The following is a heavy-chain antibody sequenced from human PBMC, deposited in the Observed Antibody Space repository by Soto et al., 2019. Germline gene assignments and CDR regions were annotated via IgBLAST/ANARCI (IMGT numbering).Heavy chain of an antibody. CDR1: GFSFSNYA. V-gene: IGHV3-23*01. CDR3: AKDRGYDWWGPFDY. CDR2: ISGGGGGT. D-gene: IGHD5-12*01. J-gene: IGHJ4*02. Sequence: GGSLRLSCAASGFSFSNYAMNWVRQAPGKGLEWVSGISGGGGGTYYADSVKGRFIISRDNSKNTVYLQMNSLRAEDTAVYYCAKDRGYDWWGPFDYWGQGTLVTRLL.